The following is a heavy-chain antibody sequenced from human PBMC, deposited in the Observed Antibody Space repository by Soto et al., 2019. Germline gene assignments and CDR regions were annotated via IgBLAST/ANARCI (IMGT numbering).Heavy chain of an antibody. CDR3: ARVDDSSGYYPAEYFQH. D-gene: IGHD3-22*01. V-gene: IGHV1-69*02. J-gene: IGHJ1*01. CDR1: GGTFSSYT. CDR2: IIPILGIA. Sequence: SVKVSCKASGGTFSSYTISWVRQAPGQGLEWMGRIIPILGIANYAQKFQGRVTITADKSTSTAYMELSSLRSEDTAVYYCARVDDSSGYYPAEYFQHWGQGTLVTVSS.